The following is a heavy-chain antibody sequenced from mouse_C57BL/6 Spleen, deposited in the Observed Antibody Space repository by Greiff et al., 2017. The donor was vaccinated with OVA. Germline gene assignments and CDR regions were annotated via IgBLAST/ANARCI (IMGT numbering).Heavy chain of an antibody. V-gene: IGHV1-52*01. D-gene: IGHD1-1*01. CDR1: GYTFTSYW. CDR2: IDPSDSET. CDR3: ARLDTTVDFDV. Sequence: QVQLQQPGAELVRPGSSVKLSCKASGYTFTSYWMHWVKQRPIQGLEWIGNIDPSDSETHYNQKFKDKATLTVDKSSSTAYMQLSSLTSEDSAVYYCARLDTTVDFDVWGTGTTVTVSS. J-gene: IGHJ1*03.